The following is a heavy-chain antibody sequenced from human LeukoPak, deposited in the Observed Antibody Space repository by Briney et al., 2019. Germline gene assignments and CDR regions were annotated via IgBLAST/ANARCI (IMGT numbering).Heavy chain of an antibody. D-gene: IGHD3-10*01. CDR1: GGSVTSGGFY. V-gene: IGHV4-39*01. CDR3: ARHSGSGSLSRPFDP. CDR2: IYYTGST. J-gene: IGHJ5*02. Sequence: SETLSLTCSVSGGSVTSGGFYWGWLRQPPGKGPEWIATIYYTGSTYYNPSLNSRVTVSIDTSKNQFSLRLTSVTATGTAVYHCARHSGSGSLSRPFDPWDQGTLVTVSS.